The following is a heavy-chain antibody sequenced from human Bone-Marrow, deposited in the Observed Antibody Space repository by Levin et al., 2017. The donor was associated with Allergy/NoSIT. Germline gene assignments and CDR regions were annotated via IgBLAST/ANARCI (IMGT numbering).Heavy chain of an antibody. D-gene: IGHD3-9*01. CDR1: GGSIRTGGYH. Sequence: SQTLSLTCNLSGGSIRTGGYHWSWVRQHPGKGLEWIGYIYYSGSTYYNPSLKSRITISIDTSKSQFSLQLSSVTAADTAVYYCARLSLTFYDILTGYYSPIGTFDYWGQGTLVTVSS. CDR3: ARLSLTFYDILTGYYSPIGTFDY. J-gene: IGHJ4*02. CDR2: IYYSGST. V-gene: IGHV4-30-4*08.